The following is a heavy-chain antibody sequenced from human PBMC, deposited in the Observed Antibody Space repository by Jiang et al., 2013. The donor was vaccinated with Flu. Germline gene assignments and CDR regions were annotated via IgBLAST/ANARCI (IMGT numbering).Heavy chain of an antibody. D-gene: IGHD6-13*01. V-gene: IGHV2-5*01. CDR3: AHTPSRSGILNY. J-gene: IGHJ4*02. CDR2: IYWNDDK. CDR1: GFSLSTSGVG. Sequence: KPTQTLTLTCTSSGFSLSTSGVGVGWIRQPPGKALEWLALIYWNDDKRYSPSLKSRLTITKDTSKNQVVLTMTNMDPVGTATYYCAHTPSRSGILNYWGQGTLVTVSS.